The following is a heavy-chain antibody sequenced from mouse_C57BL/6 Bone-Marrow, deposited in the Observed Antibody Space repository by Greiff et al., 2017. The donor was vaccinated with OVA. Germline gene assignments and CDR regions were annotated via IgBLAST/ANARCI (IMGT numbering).Heavy chain of an antibody. V-gene: IGHV5-6*01. CDR2: ISSGGSYT. CDR1: GFTFSSYG. Sequence: EVKLVESGGDLVKPGGSLKLSCAASGFTFSSYGMSWVRQTPDKRLEWVATISSGGSYTYYPDSVKGRFTIARDNAKNTLYLQMSSLKSEETAMYYCARQGITTVVEDWFAYWGQGTLVTVSA. J-gene: IGHJ3*01. CDR3: ARQGITTVVEDWFAY. D-gene: IGHD1-1*01.